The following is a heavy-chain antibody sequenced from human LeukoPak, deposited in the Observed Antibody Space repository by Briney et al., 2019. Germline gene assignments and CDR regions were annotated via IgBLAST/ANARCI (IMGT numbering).Heavy chain of an antibody. CDR3: ARDLYDYGDYVD. V-gene: IGHV1-18*01. CDR1: GYTFTSYG. D-gene: IGHD4-17*01. Sequence: GASVKVSCKASGYTFTSYGISWVRQAPGQGLEWMGWISAYNGNTNYAQKLQGRITMTTDTSTSTAYMELRSLRTDDTAVYYCARDLYDYGDYVDWGQGTLVTVSS. CDR2: ISAYNGNT. J-gene: IGHJ4*02.